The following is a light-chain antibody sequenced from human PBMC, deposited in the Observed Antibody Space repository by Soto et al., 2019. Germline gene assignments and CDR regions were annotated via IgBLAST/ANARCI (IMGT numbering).Light chain of an antibody. V-gene: IGKV3-11*01. J-gene: IGKJ4*01. CDR3: QQRDSWPLT. CDR1: QTVSTY. CDR2: SAS. Sequence: EIVLTQSPAILSLSPGEIATLSCRTNQTVSTYLAWYQHKSGQAPRLLIYSASKRATGIPARFSGSGSGTDFTLTISSLEPEDFAFYYCQQRDSWPLTFGGGTKV.